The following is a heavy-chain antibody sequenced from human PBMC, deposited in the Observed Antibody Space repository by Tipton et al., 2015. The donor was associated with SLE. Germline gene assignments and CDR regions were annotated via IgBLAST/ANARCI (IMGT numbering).Heavy chain of an antibody. CDR3: VSQGEAPLHY. V-gene: IGHV3-9*01. J-gene: IGHJ4*02. CDR1: GFTFHDYA. CDR2: ISWNSGGI. D-gene: IGHD3-10*01. Sequence: SLRLSCAASGFTFHDYAMHWVRQAPGKGLEWVSGISWNSGGIGYADSVKGRFIISRDNSKNTLYLQMNSLRVEDTALYYCVSQGEAPLHYWGRGTLVTVSS.